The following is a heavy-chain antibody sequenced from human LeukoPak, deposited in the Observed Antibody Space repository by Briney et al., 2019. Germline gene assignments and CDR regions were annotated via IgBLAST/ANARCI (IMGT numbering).Heavy chain of an antibody. V-gene: IGHV4-59*08. CDR3: ARLGAARSDFDY. J-gene: IGHJ4*02. Sequence: TSETLFLTCIGTEGSISSYYWSWIQQPPRKGVEGVGYFYHSGSTNYNPSLKSRVPISVDTSKNQFSLKLISVPAADTAVYYCARLGAARSDFDYWGQGTLVTVSS. CDR1: EGSISSYY. CDR2: FYHSGST. D-gene: IGHD3-3*01.